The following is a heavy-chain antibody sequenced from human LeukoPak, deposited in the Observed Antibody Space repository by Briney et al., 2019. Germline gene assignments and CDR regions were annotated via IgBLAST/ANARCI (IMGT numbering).Heavy chain of an antibody. CDR3: TRSLRYDSSGYYYEEYFDY. D-gene: IGHD3-22*01. CDR1: GFTFGDYA. V-gene: IGHV3-49*03. J-gene: IGHJ4*02. CDR2: IRSKAYGGTT. Sequence: PGRSLRLSCTASGFTFGDYAMSWFRQAPGKGLEWVGFIRSKAYGGTTEYAASVKGRFTISRDDSKSIAYLQMNSLKTEDTAVYYCTRSLRYDSSGYYYEEYFDYWGQGTLVTVSS.